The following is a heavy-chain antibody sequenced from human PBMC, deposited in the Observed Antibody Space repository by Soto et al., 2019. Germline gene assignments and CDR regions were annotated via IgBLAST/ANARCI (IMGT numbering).Heavy chain of an antibody. D-gene: IGHD5-18*01. CDR3: VNGAMVSNFDY. CDR1: GGSFSGYA. J-gene: IGHJ4*02. CDR2: IIPIFGPA. Sequence: GASVKVSCKASGGSFSGYAISWVRQAPGQGLEWMGGIIPIFGPANYAQKFQGRVTISADASTRTAYMELSSLRSEDTAVYYCVNGAMVSNFDYWGQGTLGTVSS. V-gene: IGHV1-69*13.